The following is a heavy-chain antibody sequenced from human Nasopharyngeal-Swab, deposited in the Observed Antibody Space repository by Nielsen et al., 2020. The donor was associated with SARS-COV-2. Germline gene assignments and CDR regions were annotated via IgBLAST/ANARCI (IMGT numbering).Heavy chain of an antibody. CDR1: GFTFNSYG. D-gene: IGHD6-25*01. J-gene: IGHJ4*02. CDR2: ISYDGSNK. Sequence: GGSLRLSCEASGFTFNSYGIHWVRQAPGKGPEWVAVISYDGSNKYYADSVKGRFTISRDNSTNTVFLQMNSLRAEDTAVYYCARDLAYGSGPYYFDYWGQGTLVTVSS. CDR3: ARDLAYGSGPYYFDY. V-gene: IGHV3-30*03.